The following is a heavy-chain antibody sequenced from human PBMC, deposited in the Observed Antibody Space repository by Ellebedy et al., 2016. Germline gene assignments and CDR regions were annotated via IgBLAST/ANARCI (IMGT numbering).Heavy chain of an antibody. V-gene: IGHV4-34*01. Sequence: SETLSLTXAVYGGSFSGYYWSWIRQPPGKGLEWIGEINHSGSTNYNPSLKSRVTISVDTSKNQFSLKLSSVTAADTAVYYCARGRKRTLTMVRGVITEYFQHWGQGTLVTVSS. CDR3: ARGRKRTLTMVRGVITEYFQH. D-gene: IGHD3-10*01. CDR1: GGSFSGYY. CDR2: INHSGST. J-gene: IGHJ1*01.